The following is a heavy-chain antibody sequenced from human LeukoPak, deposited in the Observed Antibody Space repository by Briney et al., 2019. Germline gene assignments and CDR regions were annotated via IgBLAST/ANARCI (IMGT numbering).Heavy chain of an antibody. CDR1: GYTFNNHD. Sequence: ASVKVSCKASGYTFNNHDINWVRQATGQGLQWVGRMNLNSGIAAYAQNLQGRVTMTWDSSTNTAYVEVAALRSDDTAVYYCAKSSGDYFFDYWGQGTLVTVSS. V-gene: IGHV1-8*01. CDR2: MNLNSGIA. J-gene: IGHJ4*02. CDR3: AKSSGDYFFDY. D-gene: IGHD3-10*01.